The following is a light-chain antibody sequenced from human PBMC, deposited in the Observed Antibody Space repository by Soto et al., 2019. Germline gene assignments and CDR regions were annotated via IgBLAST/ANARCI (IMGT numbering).Light chain of an antibody. V-gene: IGKV1-5*03. CDR1: QNINSW. J-gene: IGKJ4*02. Sequence: DIQMTQSPSTLSASVGDRVTITCRASQNINSWLAWYQQKPGKAPKLLIYKASNLASGVPSRFSGSGSGTDVTLTISSLQPDDFATYHCQQYESFFPLTFGGGTKVEIK. CDR2: KAS. CDR3: QQYESFFPLT.